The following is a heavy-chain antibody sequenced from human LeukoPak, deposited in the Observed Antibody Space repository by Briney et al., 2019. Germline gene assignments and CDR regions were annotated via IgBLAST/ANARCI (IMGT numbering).Heavy chain of an antibody. V-gene: IGHV4-4*07. J-gene: IGHJ4*02. Sequence: PSETLSLTCSASGGSIGSYYWSWLRQPAGKGLEWIGRIYSSGITNYNPSLKSRVTMSVDTSKNQFSLKLNSVTAADTAFYYCARVRSGSYYFDYWGQGTLVTVSS. CDR1: GGSIGSYY. CDR2: IYSSGIT. CDR3: ARVRSGSYYFDY. D-gene: IGHD1-26*01.